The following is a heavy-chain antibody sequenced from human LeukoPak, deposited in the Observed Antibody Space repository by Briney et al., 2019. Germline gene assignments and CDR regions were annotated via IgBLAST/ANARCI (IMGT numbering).Heavy chain of an antibody. CDR1: GFTFSSYG. CDR2: IRYDGSNK. D-gene: IGHD3-10*01. CDR3: AKDEQALWFGELFADY. J-gene: IGHJ4*02. V-gene: IGHV3-30*02. Sequence: PGGSLRLSCAASGFTFSSYGMHWVRQAPGKGLEWVAFIRYDGSNKYYVDSVKGRFTISRDNSKNTLYLQMNSLRAEDTAVYYCAKDEQALWFGELFADYWGQGTLVTVSS.